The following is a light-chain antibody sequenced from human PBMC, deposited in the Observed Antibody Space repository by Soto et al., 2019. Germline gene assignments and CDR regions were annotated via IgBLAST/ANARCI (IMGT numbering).Light chain of an antibody. CDR3: CSYAGGYTYV. V-gene: IGLV2-11*01. J-gene: IGLJ1*01. CDR2: DIR. Sequence: QSALTQPRSVSGSPGQSVTISCTGTSSDVGDYNYVSWYQQHPDKAPKLMIYDIRRRPSGVPDRFSGSKSGNTASLTISGLQADDEADYYCCSYAGGYTYVFGTGTKLTVL. CDR1: SSDVGDYNY.